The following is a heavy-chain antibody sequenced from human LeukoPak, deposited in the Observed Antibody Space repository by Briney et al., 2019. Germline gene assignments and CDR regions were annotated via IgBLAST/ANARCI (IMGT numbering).Heavy chain of an antibody. J-gene: IGHJ4*02. V-gene: IGHV1-18*01. D-gene: IGHD1-20*01. CDR3: ARTTNWNDAIDYSDY. CDR1: GYTFTSYG. Sequence: ASVKVSCKASGYTFTSYGISWVRQAPGQGLEWMGWISAYNGNTNYAQKLQGRVTMTTDTSTSTAYMELRSLRSDDTAVYYCARTTNWNDAIDYSDYWGQGTLVTVSS. CDR2: ISAYNGNT.